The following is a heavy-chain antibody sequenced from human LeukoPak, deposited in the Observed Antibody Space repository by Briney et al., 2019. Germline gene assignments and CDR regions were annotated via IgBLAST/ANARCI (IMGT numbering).Heavy chain of an antibody. CDR1: GFTFSSYA. CDR3: ARSTGLSGYFDY. D-gene: IGHD3-22*01. V-gene: IGHV3-64*01. CDR2: ISSNGGSA. J-gene: IGHJ4*02. Sequence: GGSLRLSCAASGFTFSSYAMHWVRQAPGKGLEYVSAISSNGGSAYYANSVKGRFTISRDNSKNTLYLQMGSLRAEDMAVYYCARSTGLSGYFDYWGQGTLVTVSS.